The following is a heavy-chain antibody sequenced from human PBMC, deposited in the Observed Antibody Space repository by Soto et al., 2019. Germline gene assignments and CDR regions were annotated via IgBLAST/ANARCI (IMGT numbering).Heavy chain of an antibody. CDR3: ARARLRAVDAFDI. D-gene: IGHD5-12*01. Sequence: QVQLQESDAGLVKASQTLSLTCTVSGGSVSSGAYYWTWIRQRPGKGLEWIGYIYYSGSTYYSPSHKSRLSISLDTSKNHFSLRLSSVTAGDTAMYYCARARLRAVDAFDIWGQGTMVTVSS. J-gene: IGHJ3*02. V-gene: IGHV4-31*03. CDR1: GGSVSSGAYY. CDR2: IYYSGST.